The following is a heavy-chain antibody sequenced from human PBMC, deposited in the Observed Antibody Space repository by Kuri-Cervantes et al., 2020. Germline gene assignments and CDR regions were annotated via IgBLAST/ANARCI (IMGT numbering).Heavy chain of an antibody. CDR3: ARYFSDKYCSGGSCLWFDP. V-gene: IGHV4-31*03. J-gene: IGHJ5*02. Sequence: SETLSLTCTVSGGSISSGGYYWSWIRQHPGKGLEWIVYIDYSGSTYYNPSLKSRVTISVDTSKNQFSLKLSSVTAADTAVYYCARYFSDKYCSGGSCLWFDPWGQGTLVTVSS. CDR2: IDYSGST. CDR1: GGSISSGGYY. D-gene: IGHD2-15*01.